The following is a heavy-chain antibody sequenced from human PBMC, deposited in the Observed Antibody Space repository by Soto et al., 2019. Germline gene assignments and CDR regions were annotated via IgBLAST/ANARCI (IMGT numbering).Heavy chain of an antibody. CDR3: ARDRTIFGHGWGMDV. CDR2: ISAYNGNT. D-gene: IGHD3-3*01. V-gene: IGHV1-18*01. CDR1: GYTFTSYG. J-gene: IGHJ6*02. Sequence: VASVKVSCKASGYTFTSYGISWVRQAPGQGLEWMGWISAYNGNTNYAQELQGRVTMTTDTSTSTAYMELRSLRSDDTAVYYCARDRTIFGHGWGMDVWGQGTTVTVSS.